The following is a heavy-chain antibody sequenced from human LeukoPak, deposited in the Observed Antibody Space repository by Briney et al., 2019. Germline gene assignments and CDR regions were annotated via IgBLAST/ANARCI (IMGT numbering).Heavy chain of an antibody. J-gene: IGHJ6*03. CDR2: ISNSGGNT. Sequence: GGSLRLTCAASVFTFRNYVVDWVRQAPEKGLEWVSGISNSGGNTYYADSVKGRFTISRDNSRNTLYLQMNSRRAEDTAVYYCAKDDGGSYYIYYYYMDVWGKGTTVTISS. V-gene: IGHV3-23*01. CDR3: AKDDGGSYYIYYYYMDV. D-gene: IGHD1-26*01. CDR1: VFTFRNYV.